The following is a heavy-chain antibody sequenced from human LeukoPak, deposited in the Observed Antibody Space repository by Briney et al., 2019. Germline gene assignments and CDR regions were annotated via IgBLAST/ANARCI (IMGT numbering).Heavy chain of an antibody. CDR1: GFTFSSYS. V-gene: IGHV3-48*01. CDR2: MSSSSSTI. Sequence: PGGSLRLSCAASGFTFSSYSMNWVRQAPGEGLEWVSSMSSSSSTIYYADSVKGRFTISRGNAKNSLYLQMNSLRAEDTAVYYCARQGDRMAGIAARRNDYWGQGTLVTVSS. CDR3: ARQGDRMAGIAARRNDY. D-gene: IGHD6-6*01. J-gene: IGHJ4*02.